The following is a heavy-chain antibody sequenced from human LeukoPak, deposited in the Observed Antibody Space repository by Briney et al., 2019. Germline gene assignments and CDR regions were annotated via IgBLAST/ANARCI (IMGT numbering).Heavy chain of an antibody. Sequence: SETLSLTCAVYGGSFSGYYWSWIRQPPGKGLEWIGEIYHSGSTNYNPSLKSRVTISVDTSKNQFSLKLSSVTAADTAVYYCARERIVLMVYASGHGYYYMDVWGKGTTVTVSS. CDR2: IYHSGST. J-gene: IGHJ6*03. CDR3: ARERIVLMVYASGHGYYYMDV. D-gene: IGHD2-8*01. V-gene: IGHV4-34*01. CDR1: GGSFSGYY.